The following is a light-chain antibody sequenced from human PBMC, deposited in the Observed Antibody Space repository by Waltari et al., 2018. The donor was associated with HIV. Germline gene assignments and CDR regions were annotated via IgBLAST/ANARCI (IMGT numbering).Light chain of an antibody. CDR1: NIGSKS. Sequence: SYVLTQSPSVSVAPGRTARITCGGQNIGSKSVNWNQQQPGQAPVMAIYHDTDRPSGIPDRFSGSNSEDTATLTIRRVEAGDEADYYCQVWDTNTDQYVIFGGGTNLAV. CDR2: HDT. CDR3: QVWDTNTDQYVI. V-gene: IGLV3-21*01. J-gene: IGLJ2*01.